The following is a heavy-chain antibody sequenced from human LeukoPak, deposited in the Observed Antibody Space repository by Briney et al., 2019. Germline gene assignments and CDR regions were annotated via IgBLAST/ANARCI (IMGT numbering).Heavy chain of an antibody. J-gene: IGHJ4*02. CDR1: GFTFSSYG. CDR2: IWYDGSNK. CDR3: ARGEGSSYYFDY. V-gene: IGHV3-33*01. D-gene: IGHD1-26*01. Sequence: GGSLRLSCAASGFTFSSYGMHWVRQAPGKGLGWVAVIWYDGSNKYYADSVKGRFTIPRDNSKNTLYLQMNSLRAEDTAVYYCARGEGSSYYFDYWGQGTLVTVSS.